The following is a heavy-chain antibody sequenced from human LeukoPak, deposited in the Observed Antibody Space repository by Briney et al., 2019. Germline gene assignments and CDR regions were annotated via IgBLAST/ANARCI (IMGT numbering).Heavy chain of an antibody. CDR1: GFTFSSYA. D-gene: IGHD3-10*01. CDR2: ISGSGGST. J-gene: IGHJ4*02. Sequence: GGSLRLSCAASGFTFSSYAMSWVRQAPGKGLEWVSAISGSGGSTYYADSVKGRFTISRDNSKNTLYLQMNSLRAEDTAVYYCAKEARGSGSYYPEPFDYWGQGTLVTVS. V-gene: IGHV3-23*01. CDR3: AKEARGSGSYYPEPFDY.